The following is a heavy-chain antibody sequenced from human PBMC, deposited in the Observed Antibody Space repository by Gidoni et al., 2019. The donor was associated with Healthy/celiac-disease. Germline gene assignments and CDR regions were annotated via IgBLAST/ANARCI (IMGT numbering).Heavy chain of an antibody. CDR1: GFHFSSYS. CDR3: ARDTTDTGRPYDFDY. D-gene: IGHD5-18*01. Sequence: EVQLVESGGGLVKPGGSLRLSCAASGFHFSSYSMNWVRQAPGKGLEWVSSISSSSSYIYYADPVKGRFTISIYNAKNSLYLQMNSLRAEDTAVYYCARDTTDTGRPYDFDYWGQGTLVTVSS. CDR2: ISSSSSYI. V-gene: IGHV3-21*01. J-gene: IGHJ4*02.